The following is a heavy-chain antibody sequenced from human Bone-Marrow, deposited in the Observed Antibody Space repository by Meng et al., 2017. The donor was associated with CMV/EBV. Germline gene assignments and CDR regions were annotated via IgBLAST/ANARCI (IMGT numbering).Heavy chain of an antibody. Sequence: SETLSLTCTVSGGSVSSGSYYWSWIRQPPGKGLEWIGYIYYSGSTNYNPSLKSRVTISVDTSKNQFSLKLSSVTAADTAVYYCARVHATTWWFGNHDAFDIWGQGTMVTVSS. D-gene: IGHD3-10*01. V-gene: IGHV4-61*01. CDR1: GGSVSSGSYY. J-gene: IGHJ3*02. CDR2: IYYSGST. CDR3: ARVHATTWWFGNHDAFDI.